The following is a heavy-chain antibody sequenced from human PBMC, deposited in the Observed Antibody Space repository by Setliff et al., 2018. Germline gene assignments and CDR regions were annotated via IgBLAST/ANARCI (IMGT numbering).Heavy chain of an antibody. CDR2: IEPTDSYT. CDR3: ARLGRERSTFAWLDA. J-gene: IGHJ5*02. CDR1: GYSFSNFW. V-gene: IGHV5-10-1*01. D-gene: IGHD1-1*01. Sequence: GESLKISCKASGYSFSNFWINWVRQLPGKGLEWMGRIEPTDSYTNYSPSFEGLVTISADKSRTTVYLQWTSLQASDTALYLCARLGRERSTFAWLDAWGQGTQVTVSS.